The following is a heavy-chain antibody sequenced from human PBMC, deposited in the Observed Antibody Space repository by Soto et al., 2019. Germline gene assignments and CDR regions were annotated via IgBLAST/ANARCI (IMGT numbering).Heavy chain of an antibody. CDR2: IRNKANSYAT. Sequence: EVQLVESGGGLVQPGGSVKLSCAASGFTFNGPAIHWVRQASGKGLEWVGRIRNKANSYATVYAASMKGMFTISRDDSTNTAYLQMNSLKAEDSAVYYCSTAYVWGQGTLVTVPS. CDR3: STAYV. D-gene: IGHD3-16*01. V-gene: IGHV3-73*01. CDR1: GFTFNGPA. J-gene: IGHJ4*02.